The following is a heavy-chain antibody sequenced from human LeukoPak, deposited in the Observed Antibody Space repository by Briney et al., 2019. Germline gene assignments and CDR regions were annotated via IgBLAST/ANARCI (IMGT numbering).Heavy chain of an antibody. CDR2: FDPEDGET. Sequence: ASVKVSCKVSGYTLTELSMHWVRQAPGKGLEWMGGFDPEDGETIYAQKFQGRVTMTEDTSTDTAYMELSSLRSEDTAVYYCATVGPGPRGVVAAIDYWGQGTLVTVSS. CDR1: GYTLTELS. J-gene: IGHJ4*02. V-gene: IGHV1-24*01. D-gene: IGHD2-15*01. CDR3: ATVGPGPRGVVAAIDY.